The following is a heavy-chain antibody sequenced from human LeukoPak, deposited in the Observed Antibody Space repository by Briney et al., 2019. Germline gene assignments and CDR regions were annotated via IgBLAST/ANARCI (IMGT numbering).Heavy chain of an antibody. V-gene: IGHV4-59*11. J-gene: IGHJ5*02. CDR1: GGSISSHY. CDR2: IYYSGST. Sequence: PSETLSLTCTVSGGSISSHYWSWIRQPPGKGLERIGYIYYSGSTNYNPSLKSRVTISVDTSKNQFSLKLSSVTAADTAVYYCAREGGLGWSGYYLATGWFDPWGQGTLVTVSS. CDR3: AREGGLGWSGYYLATGWFDP. D-gene: IGHD3-3*01.